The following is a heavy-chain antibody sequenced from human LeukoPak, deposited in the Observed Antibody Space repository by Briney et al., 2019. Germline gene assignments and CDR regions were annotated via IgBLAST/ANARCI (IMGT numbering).Heavy chain of an antibody. V-gene: IGHV3-23*01. D-gene: IGHD3-9*01. CDR3: ARGLDTVDISTGFDS. Sequence: GGSLRLSCAASGFTFSSYAMSWVRQAPGKGLEWVLAISGSGASTYYADSVRGRFTISRDNSKNTLYLQMNSLRADDTAIYYCARGLDTVDISTGFDSWGQGTLVTVSS. CDR1: GFTFSSYA. CDR2: ISGSGAST. J-gene: IGHJ4*02.